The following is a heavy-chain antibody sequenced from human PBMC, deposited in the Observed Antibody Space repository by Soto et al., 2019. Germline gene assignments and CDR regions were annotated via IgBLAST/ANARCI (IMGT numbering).Heavy chain of an antibody. CDR3: AKDRGSDWYYDAFDI. Sequence: PGGSLRLSCAASGFTFSSYGMHWVRQAPGKGLEWVTVISYDGSNKYYADSVKGRFTISRDNSKNTLYLQMNSLTAEDTAVYYCAKDRGSDWYYDAFDIWGQGTMVTVSS. CDR1: GFTFSSYG. CDR2: ISYDGSNK. J-gene: IGHJ3*02. D-gene: IGHD6-13*01. V-gene: IGHV3-30*18.